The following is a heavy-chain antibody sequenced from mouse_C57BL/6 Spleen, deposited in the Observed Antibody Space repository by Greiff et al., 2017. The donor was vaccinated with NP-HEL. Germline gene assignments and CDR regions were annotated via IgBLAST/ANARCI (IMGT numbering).Heavy chain of an antibody. CDR3: ARGGYDYFDY. V-gene: IGHV1-52*01. CDR2: IDPSDSET. Sequence: QVQLQQSGAELVRPGSSVKLSCKASGYTFTSYWMHWVKQRPIQGLEWIGNIDPSDSETHYNQKFKDKATLTVDKSSSTAYMQLSSLTSEDSAVYYCARGGYDYFDYWGQGTTLTVSS. D-gene: IGHD2-3*01. CDR1: GYTFTSYW. J-gene: IGHJ2*01.